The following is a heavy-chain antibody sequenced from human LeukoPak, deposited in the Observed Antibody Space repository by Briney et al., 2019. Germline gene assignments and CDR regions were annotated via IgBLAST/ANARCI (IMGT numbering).Heavy chain of an antibody. CDR3: AKDGALSTSWYFYCDY. V-gene: IGHV3-23*01. CDR2: ITDSGDTT. CDR1: GFTFSSFA. Sequence: GGSLRLSCAASGFTFSSFAMSWVRQAPGKGLEWVSTITDSGDTTYSADSVKGRFTISRDNSKNTLYLQMNSLRAEDTAVYYCAKDGALSTSWYFYCDYWGQGTLATVSS. J-gene: IGHJ4*02. D-gene: IGHD2-2*01.